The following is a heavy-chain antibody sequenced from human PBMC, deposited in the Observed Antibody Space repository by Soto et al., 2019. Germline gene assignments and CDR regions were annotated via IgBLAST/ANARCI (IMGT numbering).Heavy chain of an antibody. CDR1: GFTFSDHY. V-gene: IGHV3-72*01. CDR3: ARGPGAYYDFWSGYYSYDAFDI. D-gene: IGHD3-3*01. CDR2: TSNKANSYTT. Sequence: EVQLVESGGGLVQPGGSLRLSCAASGFTFSDHYMDWVRQAPGKGLEWVGRTSNKANSYTTEYAASVKGRFTISRDDSKNSLYLQMNSLKTEDTAVYYCARGPGAYYDFWSGYYSYDAFDIWGQGTMVTVSS. J-gene: IGHJ3*02.